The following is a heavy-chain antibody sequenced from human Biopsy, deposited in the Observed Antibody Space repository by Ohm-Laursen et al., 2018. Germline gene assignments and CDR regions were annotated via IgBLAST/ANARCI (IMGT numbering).Heavy chain of an antibody. J-gene: IGHJ4*02. CDR2: IVPILGHL. V-gene: IGHV1-69*04. CDR3: AADADGYYTEFDY. CDR1: GGPSSNYA. D-gene: IGHD3-3*01. Sequence: ASVKVSCKASGGPSSNYAFSWVRQAPGQGLEWVGRIVPILGHLNYAQRFQGRVSITADKSRTYVYMELSSLTSGDTAVYYCAADADGYYTEFDYWGPGTLVTVSS.